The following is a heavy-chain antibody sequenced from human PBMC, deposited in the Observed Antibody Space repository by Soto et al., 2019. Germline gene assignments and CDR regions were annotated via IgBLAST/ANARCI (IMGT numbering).Heavy chain of an antibody. CDR3: ALSHTVTTDY. D-gene: IGHD4-17*01. CDR1: GLTFSSYW. V-gene: IGHV3-74*01. J-gene: IGHJ4*02. CDR2: INSDGSST. Sequence: EVQLVESGGGLVQPGGSLRLSCAASGLTFSSYWMHWVRQAPGKGLVCVSRINSDGSSTSYADSVKGRFTISRDNAMNTLYLQMNSLRAEDTAVYYCALSHTVTTDYWGQGTLVTVSS.